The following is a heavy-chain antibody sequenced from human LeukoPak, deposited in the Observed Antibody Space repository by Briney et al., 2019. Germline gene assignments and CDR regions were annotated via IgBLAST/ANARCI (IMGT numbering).Heavy chain of an antibody. V-gene: IGHV1-18*01. D-gene: IGHD6-13*01. J-gene: IGHJ4*02. CDR2: ISAYSGDT. CDR3: ARGYSSSWYEFSDY. CDR1: GYTFTSYG. Sequence: ASVKVSCKASGYTFTSYGISWVRQAPGQGLEWMGWISAYSGDTNYVPNLQGRVTMTTDTSTTTAYMELRSLRSDDTAVYYCARGYSSSWYEFSDYWGQGTLVTVSS.